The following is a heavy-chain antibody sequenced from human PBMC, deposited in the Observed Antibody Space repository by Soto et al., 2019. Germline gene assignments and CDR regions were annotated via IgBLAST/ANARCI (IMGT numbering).Heavy chain of an antibody. CDR2: INPSGGST. J-gene: IGHJ5*02. CDR1: GYTFTSYY. V-gene: IGHV1-46*01. D-gene: IGHD5-18*01. CDR3: AGDRFFTDTAMVGVGFDP. Sequence: QVQLVQSGAEVKKPGASVKVSCKASGYTFTSYYMHWVRQAPGQGLEWMGIINPSGGSTSYAQKFQGRVTMTRDTSTSTVYMELSSLRSEDTAVYYCAGDRFFTDTAMVGVGFDPWGQGTLVTVSS.